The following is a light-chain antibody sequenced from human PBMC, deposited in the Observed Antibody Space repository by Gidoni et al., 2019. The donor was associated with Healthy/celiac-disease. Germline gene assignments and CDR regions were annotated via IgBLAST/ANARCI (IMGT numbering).Light chain of an antibody. CDR1: QSVSSY. J-gene: IGKJ5*01. CDR3: QQRSIRVT. Sequence: EIVLTQSPATLSLSPVERATLSCRASQSVSSYLSWYQQKPGQAPRLLLYDASNRATGIPARFSGSVSGTDFTLTISSLDPEEFAVYYCQQRSIRVTCXQXTRLEIK. V-gene: IGKV3-11*01. CDR2: DAS.